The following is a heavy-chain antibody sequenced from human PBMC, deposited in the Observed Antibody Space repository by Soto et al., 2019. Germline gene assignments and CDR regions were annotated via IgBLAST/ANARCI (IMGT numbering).Heavy chain of an antibody. V-gene: IGHV3-30*18. CDR2: ISYDGSNK. J-gene: IGHJ6*03. CDR1: GFTFSSYR. CDR3: AKDRMVATDYYYYYMDV. Sequence: QVQLVESGGGVVQPGRSLRLSCAASGFTFSSYRMHWVRQAPGKGLEWVAVISYDGSNKYYADSVKGRFTISRDNSKNTLYLQMNSLGAEDTAVYYCAKDRMVATDYYYYYMDVWGKGTTVTVSS. D-gene: IGHD5-12*01.